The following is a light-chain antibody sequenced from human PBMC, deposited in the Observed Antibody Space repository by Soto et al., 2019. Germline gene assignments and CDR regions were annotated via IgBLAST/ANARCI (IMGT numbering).Light chain of an antibody. Sequence: QSALTQPPSASGSPGQSVTISCTGSNSDVGTYNYVSWYQQHPGKAPKLIIYEVIKRPSGVPDRFSGSKSGNTASLTVSGLRTEDEAVYHCSSYAGWSKVVVFGGGTKLTVL. CDR2: EVI. CDR3: SSYAGWSKVVV. V-gene: IGLV2-8*01. CDR1: NSDVGTYNY. J-gene: IGLJ2*01.